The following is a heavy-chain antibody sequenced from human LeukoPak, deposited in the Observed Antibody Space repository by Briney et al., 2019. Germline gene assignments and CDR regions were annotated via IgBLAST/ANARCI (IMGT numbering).Heavy chain of an antibody. Sequence: GGSLRISCAASGFTFSDYYMSWIRQAPGKGLEWVSYITSSGGSVYYADFVKGRFTISRDNAKHSLYLQMSSLRAEDTAVYYCARGNYGYYGHFDHWGQGTLVTVSS. CDR1: GFTFSDYY. CDR2: ITSSGGSV. J-gene: IGHJ4*02. V-gene: IGHV3-11*01. D-gene: IGHD4-17*01. CDR3: ARGNYGYYGHFDH.